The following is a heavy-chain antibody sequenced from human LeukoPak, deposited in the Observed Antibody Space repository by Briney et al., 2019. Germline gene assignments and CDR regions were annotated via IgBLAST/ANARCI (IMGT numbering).Heavy chain of an antibody. Sequence: ASVKVSCKASGYTFTSYYMHWVRQAPGQGLEWMGIINPSGGSTSYAQKFQGRVTMTRDMSTSTVYMELSSLRSEDTAVYYCARGSHIVVVTAYARFDPWGQGTLVTVSS. CDR2: INPSGGST. V-gene: IGHV1-46*01. J-gene: IGHJ5*02. CDR1: GYTFTSYY. D-gene: IGHD2-21*02. CDR3: ARGSHIVVVTAYARFDP.